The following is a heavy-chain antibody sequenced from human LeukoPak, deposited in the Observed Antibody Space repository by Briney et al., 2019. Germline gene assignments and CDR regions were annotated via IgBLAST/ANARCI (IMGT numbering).Heavy chain of an antibody. Sequence: GGSLRLSCAASAFTFSNYGMSWVRQAPGKGLEWVANIKEDGSEKYYVDSVKGRFTISRDNAKNSLYLQMNSLRAEDTAVYYCARERSAWRIWGQGTMVTVSS. J-gene: IGHJ3*02. D-gene: IGHD1-1*01. V-gene: IGHV3-7*01. CDR1: AFTFSNYG. CDR3: ARERSAWRI. CDR2: IKEDGSEK.